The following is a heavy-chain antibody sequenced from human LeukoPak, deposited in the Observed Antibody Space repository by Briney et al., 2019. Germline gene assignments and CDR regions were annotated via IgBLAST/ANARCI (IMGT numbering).Heavy chain of an antibody. D-gene: IGHD3-3*02. Sequence: GGSLRLSCAASGFTVSTKYMNWVRQAPGEGLEWVSIIYSGATTYYADSVKGRFTISRDTSKNRRSLQMNSLRAEDTAVYFCARVGDHFHWNLDLWGRGTLVSV. CDR1: GFTVSTKY. CDR2: IYSGATT. V-gene: IGHV3-53*01. J-gene: IGHJ2*01. CDR3: ARVGDHFHWNLDL.